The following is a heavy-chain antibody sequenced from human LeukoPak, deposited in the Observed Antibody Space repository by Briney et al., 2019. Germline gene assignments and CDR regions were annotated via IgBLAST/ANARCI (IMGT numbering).Heavy chain of an antibody. Sequence: SETLSLTCAVYGGSFSGYYWSWIRQSSGKGLEWSGEIHNSGTTNYNPSLNSRVTISEDTSKNQFYLNLSSVTAADTAVYYCARRYYYNLGSFPFDFWGQGTLVTVSS. J-gene: IGHJ4*02. CDR2: IHNSGTT. D-gene: IGHD3-10*01. CDR3: ARRYYYNLGSFPFDF. V-gene: IGHV4-34*01. CDR1: GGSFSGYY.